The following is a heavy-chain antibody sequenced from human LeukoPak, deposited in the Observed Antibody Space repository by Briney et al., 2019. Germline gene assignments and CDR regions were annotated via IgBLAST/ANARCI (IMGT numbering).Heavy chain of an antibody. V-gene: IGHV4-38-2*02. CDR1: GYSITNGYN. Sequence: SETLSLTCTVSGYSITNGYNWAWIRQPPGKGLEWIGSITHSGSTYYNSSLKSRVTTSVDASKNQFSLKVTSVIAADTAVYYCAKDSGGATPNNWFDPWGPGTLVTVSS. D-gene: IGHD1-26*01. CDR2: ITHSGST. CDR3: AKDSGGATPNNWFDP. J-gene: IGHJ5*02.